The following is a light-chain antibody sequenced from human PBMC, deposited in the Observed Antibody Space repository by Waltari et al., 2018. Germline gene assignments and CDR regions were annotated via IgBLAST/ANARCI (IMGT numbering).Light chain of an antibody. Sequence: QSVLTQPPSASGTPGQRVTISCSGSSSNIGSNTVNWYQQLPGTAPKLLIYSNNHRPPWLPDLFSGSKSCASASLAISGLQSGDEADYYCAAWDDSLNGLVVFGGGTKLTVL. J-gene: IGLJ2*01. V-gene: IGLV1-44*01. CDR1: SSNIGSNT. CDR2: SNN. CDR3: AAWDDSLNGLVV.